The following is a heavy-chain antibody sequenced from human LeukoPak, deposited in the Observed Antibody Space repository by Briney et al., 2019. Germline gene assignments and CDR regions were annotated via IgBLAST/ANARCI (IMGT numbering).Heavy chain of an antibody. J-gene: IGHJ6*03. D-gene: IGHD6-6*01. CDR1: GFTFNSYG. V-gene: IGHV3-30*03. CDR3: ARAHLSSASTDYMTV. Sequence: GRSLRLSCAASGFTFNSYGMHWVRQVPGKGLEWVAIISYDGTNKYYADSVKGRFTISRDSSKNTLYLQMNSLRPEDTAVYYCARAHLSSASTDYMTVWGKGTTVTVSS. CDR2: ISYDGTNK.